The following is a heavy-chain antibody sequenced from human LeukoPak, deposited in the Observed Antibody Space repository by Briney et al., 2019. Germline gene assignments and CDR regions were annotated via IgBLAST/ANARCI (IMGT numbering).Heavy chain of an antibody. V-gene: IGHV4-34*01. CDR3: ARTAYYDSSGRDY. CDR2: INHSGST. Sequence: SETLSLTCAVYGGSFSGYYWSWICQPPGKGLEWIGEINHSGSTNYNPSLKSRVTISVDTSKNQFSLKLSSVTAADTAVYYCARTAYYDSSGRDYWGQGTLVTVSS. CDR1: GGSFSGYY. D-gene: IGHD3-22*01. J-gene: IGHJ4*02.